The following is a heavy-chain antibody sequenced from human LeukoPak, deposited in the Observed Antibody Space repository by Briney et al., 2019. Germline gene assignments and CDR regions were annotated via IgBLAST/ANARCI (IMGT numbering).Heavy chain of an antibody. J-gene: IGHJ4*02. CDR2: IYSGGNT. V-gene: IGHV3-66*01. D-gene: IGHD3-3*01. CDR1: GFTVSSNY. Sequence: GGSLRLSCAASGFTVSSNYMHWVRQAPGKGLEWVSIIYSGGNTYYADSVKGRFTISRGNSKNTLYLQMNSLRAEDTAVYYCARGPTYDFWTGYYFEYWGQGTLVTVSS. CDR3: ARGPTYDFWTGYYFEY.